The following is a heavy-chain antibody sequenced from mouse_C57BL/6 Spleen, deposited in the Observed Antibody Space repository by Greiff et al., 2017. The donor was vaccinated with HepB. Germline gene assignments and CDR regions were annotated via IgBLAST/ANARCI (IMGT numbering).Heavy chain of an antibody. J-gene: IGHJ4*01. CDR3: ASERLGAMDY. Sequence: EVHLVESEGGLVQPGSSMKLSCTASGFTFSDYYIAWVRQVPEKGLEWVANINYDGSSTYYLDSLKSRFIISRDNAKNILYLKMISLKSEDTATYYCASERLGAMDYWGQGTSVTVSS. V-gene: IGHV5-16*01. CDR2: INYDGSST. CDR1: GFTFSDYY.